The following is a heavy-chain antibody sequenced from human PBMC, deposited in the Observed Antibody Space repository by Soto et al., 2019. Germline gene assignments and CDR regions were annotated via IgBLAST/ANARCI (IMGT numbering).Heavy chain of an antibody. Sequence: EVQLVESGGGLVKPGGSLRLSCAASGFTFSSYSMHWVRQAPGKGLEWVSSISSRRRSIYYADSQKGRFTISRDNTKNSLYVHMKHLRAEDAAVYYWALERGDSEGLVPYSFDHWAQGTLVTVSS. D-gene: IGHD2-21*02. V-gene: IGHV3-21*01. CDR1: GFTFSSYS. CDR2: ISSRRRSI. CDR3: ALERGDSEGLVPYSFDH. J-gene: IGHJ4*02.